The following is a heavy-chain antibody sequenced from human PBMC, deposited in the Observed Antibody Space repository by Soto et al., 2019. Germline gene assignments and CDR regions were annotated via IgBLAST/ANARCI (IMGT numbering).Heavy chain of an antibody. D-gene: IGHD3-16*01. J-gene: IGHJ6*02. CDR3: AMVDVYVTPSPQDV. CDR2: INTYNGNT. V-gene: IGHV1-18*01. Sequence: QVQLVQSGAEVKNPGASAKVSCKASGYTFTRYGIGWARQAPGQGLEWMGWINTYNGNTNYAQNVQGRVTLTTDTSTSTAYMELRSLRSNDTAIYYCAMVDVYVTPSPQDVWGQGPTVIVSS. CDR1: GYTFTRYG.